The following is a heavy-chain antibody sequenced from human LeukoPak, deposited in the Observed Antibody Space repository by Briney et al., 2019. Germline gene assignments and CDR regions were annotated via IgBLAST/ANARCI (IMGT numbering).Heavy chain of an antibody. CDR3: AKDPGEQQLVDLEYYFDY. Sequence: PGGSLRLSCAASGFTFSNAWMSWVRQAPGKGLEWVGRIKSKTDGGTTDYAAPVKGRFTISRDDSKNTLYLQMNSLRAEDTAVYYCAKDPGEQQLVDLEYYFDYWGQGTLVTVSS. CDR2: IKSKTDGGTT. D-gene: IGHD6-13*01. V-gene: IGHV3-15*01. J-gene: IGHJ4*02. CDR1: GFTFSNAW.